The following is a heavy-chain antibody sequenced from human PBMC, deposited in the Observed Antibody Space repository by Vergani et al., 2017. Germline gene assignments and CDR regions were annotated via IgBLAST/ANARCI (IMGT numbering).Heavy chain of an antibody. J-gene: IGHJ4*02. V-gene: IGHV4-39*07. Sequence: QVQLQESGPGLVKPSQTLSLTCTVSGGSISSSSYYWGWIRQPPGKGLEWIGSIYYSGSTYYNPSLKSRVTISVDTSKNQFSLKLSSVTAADTAVYYCARGSGYDSSPFDYWGQGTLVTVSS. CDR3: ARGSGYDSSPFDY. D-gene: IGHD3-22*01. CDR1: GGSISSSSYY. CDR2: IYYSGST.